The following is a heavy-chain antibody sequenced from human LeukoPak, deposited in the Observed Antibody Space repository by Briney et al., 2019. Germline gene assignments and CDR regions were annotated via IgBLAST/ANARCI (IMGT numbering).Heavy chain of an antibody. CDR3: AKGDCYDSSGPSFDY. D-gene: IGHD3-22*01. CDR2: ISGGGDNT. V-gene: IGHV3-23*01. Sequence: GGSLRLSCAASGFTFSSYALTWVRQAPGKGLEWVSTISGGGDNTYYADSVKGRFTISRDNSKHTLYLQMTSLRAEDTAVYYCAKGDCYDSSGPSFDYWGQGTLVTVSS. J-gene: IGHJ4*02. CDR1: GFTFSSYA.